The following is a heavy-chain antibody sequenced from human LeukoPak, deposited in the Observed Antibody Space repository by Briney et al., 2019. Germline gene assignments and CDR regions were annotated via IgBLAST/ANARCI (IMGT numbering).Heavy chain of an antibody. Sequence: SQTLTLTCAISGDSVSSNSATWNWIRQSPSRGLEWLGRTYYRSKWYNDYAVSVKSRITINPDTSKNQFSLQLNSVTPEDTALYFCTRDEGAFSGTSHYHPWGRGTPVTVSS. CDR2: TYYRSKWYN. D-gene: IGHD1-26*01. CDR1: GDSVSSNSAT. J-gene: IGHJ4*02. CDR3: TRDEGAFSGTSHYHP. V-gene: IGHV6-1*01.